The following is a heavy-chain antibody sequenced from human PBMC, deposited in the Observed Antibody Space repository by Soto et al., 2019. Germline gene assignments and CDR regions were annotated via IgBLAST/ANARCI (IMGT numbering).Heavy chain of an antibody. V-gene: IGHV3-73*01. D-gene: IGHD6-19*01. CDR3: NRPGWYDAY. CDR2: IRSKANSYAT. J-gene: IGHJ4*02. Sequence: GRSLRLSCAASGFTFSGSAMHWVRQASGKGLEWVGRIRSKANSYATAYAASVKGRFTISRDDSKNTAYLQMNSLKTEDTAVYYWNRPGWYDAYWGQGTLVTVSP. CDR1: GFTFSGSA.